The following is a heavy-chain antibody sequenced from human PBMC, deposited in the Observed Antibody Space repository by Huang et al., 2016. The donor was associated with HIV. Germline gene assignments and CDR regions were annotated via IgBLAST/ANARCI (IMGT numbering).Heavy chain of an antibody. V-gene: IGHV1-18*01. CDR3: ARSSDGGRNDY. D-gene: IGHD3-10*01. CDR2: ISAYNGDT. J-gene: IGHJ4*02. Sequence: QVQLVQSGAEVKKPGASVKVSCKASAYTFINYGISWVRQDPGQGLEWMGWISAYNGDTNYAQRLQGRVTMTTDTATSTAYMELRSLRSDDTAVYYCARSSDGGRNDYWGQGTLVTVSS. CDR1: AYTFINYG.